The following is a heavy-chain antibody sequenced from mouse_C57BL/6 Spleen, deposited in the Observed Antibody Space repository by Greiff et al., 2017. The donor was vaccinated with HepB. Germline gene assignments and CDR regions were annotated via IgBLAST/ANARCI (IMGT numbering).Heavy chain of an antibody. CDR3: ARDQGNSGAMDY. CDR1: GFTFSSYA. J-gene: IGHJ4*01. D-gene: IGHD2-1*01. V-gene: IGHV5-4*01. CDR2: ISDGGSYT. Sequence: EVQLVESGGGLVKPGGSLKLSCAASGFTFSSYAMSWVRQTPEKRLEWVATISDGGSYTYYPDNVKGRFTISRDNAKNNLYLQMSHLKSEDTAMYYCARDQGNSGAMDYWGQGTSVTVSS.